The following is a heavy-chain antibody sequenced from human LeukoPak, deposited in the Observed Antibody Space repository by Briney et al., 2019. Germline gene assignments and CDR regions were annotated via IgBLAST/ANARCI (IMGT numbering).Heavy chain of an antibody. CDR3: ARDRGSSWYDYFDY. CDR2: IYSGGST. CDR1: GFTVSSNY. Sequence: GGSLRLSCAASGFTVSSNYMSWVRQAPGKGLEWVSVIYSGGSTYYADSVKGRSTISRDNSKNTPYLQMNSLRAEDTAVYYCARDRGSSWYDYFDYWGQGTLVTVSS. V-gene: IGHV3-66*01. D-gene: IGHD6-13*01. J-gene: IGHJ4*02.